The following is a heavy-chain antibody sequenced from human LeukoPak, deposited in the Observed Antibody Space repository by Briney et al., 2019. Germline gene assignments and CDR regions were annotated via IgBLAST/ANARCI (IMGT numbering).Heavy chain of an antibody. CDR3: ARDRDSSSLLDY. J-gene: IGHJ4*02. V-gene: IGHV4-30-2*01. CDR2: IYHSGTT. D-gene: IGHD6-6*01. CDR1: GASVRSGGNY. Sequence: SETLSLTCTVSGASVRSGGNYWSWIRQPPGKALEWIGYIYHSGTTYYNPSLESRVTISVDWSGNQFSLRLSSVTAADTAVYYCARDRDSSSLLDYWGQGTLVTVSS.